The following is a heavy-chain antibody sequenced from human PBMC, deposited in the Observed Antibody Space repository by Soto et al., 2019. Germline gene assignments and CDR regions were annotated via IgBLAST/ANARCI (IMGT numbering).Heavy chain of an antibody. CDR3: ARARIQLWLDY. D-gene: IGHD5-18*01. CDR2: IYYTGTT. CDR1: GGSVSSGTHY. Sequence: SETLSLTCSVSGGSVSSGTHYWSWIRQPPGKGLEWIGYIYYTGTTKYNPSLKSRTTILFDTSKNQFSLKMSSVTAADTALYYCARARIQLWLDYWGQGTLVTVSS. J-gene: IGHJ4*02. V-gene: IGHV4-61*01.